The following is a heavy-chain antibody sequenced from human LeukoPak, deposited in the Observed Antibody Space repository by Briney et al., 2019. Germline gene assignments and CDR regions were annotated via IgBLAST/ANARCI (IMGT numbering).Heavy chain of an antibody. CDR2: ILASGSPT. CDR1: GFNFNSYT. J-gene: IGHJ4*02. V-gene: IGHV3-23*01. Sequence: GGSLRLSCAASGFNFNSYTMNWFRQAPGKGLQWVANILASGSPTYYADSVKGRFIISRDNSKNTVYLQMNSLRVEDTAIYYCAKDLRPDGVDNFDHWGQGILVTVSS. D-gene: IGHD2-8*01. CDR3: AKDLRPDGVDNFDH.